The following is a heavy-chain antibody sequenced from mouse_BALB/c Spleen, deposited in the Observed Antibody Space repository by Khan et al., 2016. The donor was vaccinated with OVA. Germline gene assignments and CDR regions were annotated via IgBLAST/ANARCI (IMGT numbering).Heavy chain of an antibody. D-gene: IGHD1-1*01. CDR3: ARPPYVSYVLDN. CDR2: INTYTGEP. V-gene: IGHV9-3-1*01. J-gene: IGHJ4*01. CDR1: GHTFTKYG. Sequence: QIQLVQSGPELKKPGETVKISCKASGHTFTKYGMNWVKQAPGKGLKWMGWINTYTGEPTYADDFNGRFAFSLETSASTAYLQIHNLKYADTATYFCARPPYVSYVLDNWGQGTSVTVSS.